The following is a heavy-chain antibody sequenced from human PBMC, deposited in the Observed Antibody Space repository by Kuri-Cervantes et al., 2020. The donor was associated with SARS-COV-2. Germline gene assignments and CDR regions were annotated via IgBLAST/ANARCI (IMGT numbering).Heavy chain of an antibody. D-gene: IGHD5-24*01. J-gene: IGHJ4*02. CDR2: ISYDGSNK. CDR3: AKGQMATTTAGVFDY. CDR1: GFTFSSYA. V-gene: IGHV3-30-3*01. Sequence: SLRLSCAASGFTFSSYAMHWVRQAPGKGLEWVAVISYDGSNKYYADSVKGRFTISRDNSKNTLYLQMNSLRAEDTAVYYCAKGQMATTTAGVFDYWGQGTLVTVSS.